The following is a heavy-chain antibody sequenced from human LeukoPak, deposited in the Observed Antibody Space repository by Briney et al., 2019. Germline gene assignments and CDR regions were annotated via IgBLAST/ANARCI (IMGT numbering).Heavy chain of an antibody. J-gene: IGHJ3*02. Sequence: PGGSLRLSCAASGFTFSDYYMSWIRQAPGEGLEWVSYISSGGGTIYYADSVKGRFTISRDNSKNTLYLQMNSLRAEDTAVYYCAKDSVWSGYANDAFDIWGQGTMVTVSS. CDR2: ISSGGGTI. CDR3: AKDSVWSGYANDAFDI. V-gene: IGHV3-11*01. CDR1: GFTFSDYY. D-gene: IGHD3-3*01.